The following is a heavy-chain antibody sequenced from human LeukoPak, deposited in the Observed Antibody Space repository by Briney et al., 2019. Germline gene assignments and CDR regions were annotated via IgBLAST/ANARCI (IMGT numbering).Heavy chain of an antibody. V-gene: IGHV4-34*01. CDR2: INHSGNT. CDR1: GGSFSGYY. CDR3: ASGCVVVPAARMRRYWFDP. D-gene: IGHD2-2*01. J-gene: IGHJ5*02. Sequence: PSETLSLTCAVYGGSFSGYYWSWLRQPPGKGLEWIGEINHSGNTNYNPSLKSRHTISVDTYKNQFSLKLSSVTAEDPAVYDCASGCVVVPAARMRRYWFDPWGGGTLDTVSS.